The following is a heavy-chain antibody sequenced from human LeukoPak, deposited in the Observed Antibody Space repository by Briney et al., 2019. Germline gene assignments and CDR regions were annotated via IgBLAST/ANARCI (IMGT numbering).Heavy chain of an antibody. V-gene: IGHV4-34*01. CDR3: ARGRRLWFREYSRCWFDP. D-gene: IGHD3-10*01. CDR2: INHSGST. Sequence: PSETLSLTCAVYGGSFSGYYWSWIRQPPGKGLEWIGEINHSGSTNYNPSLKSRVTISVDTSKNQFSLKLSSVTAADTAVYYCARGRRLWFREYSRCWFDPWGQGTLVTVSS. CDR1: GGSFSGYY. J-gene: IGHJ5*02.